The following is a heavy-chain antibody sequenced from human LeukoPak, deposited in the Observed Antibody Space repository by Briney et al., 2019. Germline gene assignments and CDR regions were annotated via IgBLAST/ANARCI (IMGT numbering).Heavy chain of an antibody. CDR2: INPNSGGT. CDR1: GYTFTGYY. Sequence: WASVKVSCKASGYTFTGYYMHWVRQAPGQGLEWMGWINPNSGGTNYAQKFQGRVTMTRSTSISTAYMELSSLRSEDTAVYYCARGLGSYDSSELTWPMISFWGQGTLVTVSS. D-gene: IGHD3-22*01. V-gene: IGHV1-2*02. J-gene: IGHJ4*02. CDR3: ARGLGSYDSSELTWPMISF.